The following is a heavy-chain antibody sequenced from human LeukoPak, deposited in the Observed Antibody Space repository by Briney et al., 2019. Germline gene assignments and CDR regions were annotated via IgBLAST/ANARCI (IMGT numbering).Heavy chain of an antibody. CDR3: ARRVLPTRAN. Sequence: PSEPLSLTCAVYGGSFSGYYWSWIRQPPGGGLEWIGEINHSGSTNYNPSHKSRVPISVDTSKNQFSLKLSSVTAADTAVYYCARRVLPTRANWGQGTLVTVSS. V-gene: IGHV4-34*01. CDR1: GGSFSGYY. CDR2: INHSGST. J-gene: IGHJ4*02.